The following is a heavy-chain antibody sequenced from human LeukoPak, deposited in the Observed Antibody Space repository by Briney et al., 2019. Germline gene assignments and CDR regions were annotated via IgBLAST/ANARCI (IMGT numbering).Heavy chain of an antibody. V-gene: IGHV3-30*02. Sequence: GGSLRLSCAASGFTFSSYGMHWVRQAPGKGLEWVAFIRYDGSNKYYADSVKGRFTISRDNSKNTLYLQMNSLRAEDAAVYYCAKRRYYYGSGSYEFDYWGHGTLVTVAS. CDR1: GFTFSSYG. CDR3: AKRRYYYGSGSYEFDY. D-gene: IGHD3-10*01. CDR2: IRYDGSNK. J-gene: IGHJ4*01.